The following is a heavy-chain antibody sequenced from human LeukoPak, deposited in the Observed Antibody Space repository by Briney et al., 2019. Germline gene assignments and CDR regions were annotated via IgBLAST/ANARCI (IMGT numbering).Heavy chain of an antibody. J-gene: IGHJ3*02. V-gene: IGHV4-59*08. Sequence: PSETLSLTCTVPGGSISSYYWSWIRQPPGKVLEWIGYIYYSGSTNYNPSLKSRVTISVDTSKNQFSLKLSSVTAADTAVYYCARHGGNSRDAFDIWGQGTMVTVSS. CDR1: GGSISSYY. D-gene: IGHD4-23*01. CDR3: ARHGGNSRDAFDI. CDR2: IYYSGST.